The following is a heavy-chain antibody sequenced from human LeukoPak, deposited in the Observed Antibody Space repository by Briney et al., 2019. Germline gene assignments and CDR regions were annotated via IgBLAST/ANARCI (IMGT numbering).Heavy chain of an antibody. CDR2: INGNSGAT. Sequence: ASVKVSCKASGFTFTDHFMHWVRQAPGQGLEWMGWINGNSGATFHAQKFQDRVTVTRDTSISTMYMELNRLTSDDTAVYFCARDFNWGADYWGQGTLVAVSS. J-gene: IGHJ4*02. CDR3: ARDFNWGADY. CDR1: GFTFTDHF. V-gene: IGHV1-2*02. D-gene: IGHD7-27*01.